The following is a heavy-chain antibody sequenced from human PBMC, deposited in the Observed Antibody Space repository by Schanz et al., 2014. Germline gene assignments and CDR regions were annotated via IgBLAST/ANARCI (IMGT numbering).Heavy chain of an antibody. J-gene: IGHJ4*02. CDR3: ARRGGSGSSGLAELDY. D-gene: IGHD3-10*01. V-gene: IGHV3-66*04. CDR1: GFTVSNNY. CDR2: IYSDGST. Sequence: EVQLVESGGGLVQPGGSLRLSCAASGFTVSNNYMSWVRQAPGKGLECVSIIYSDGSTYYVDSVKGRFIISRDNSKNTVYLEMNRLRAEDTAVYYCARRGGSGSSGLAELDYWGQGTLVTVSS.